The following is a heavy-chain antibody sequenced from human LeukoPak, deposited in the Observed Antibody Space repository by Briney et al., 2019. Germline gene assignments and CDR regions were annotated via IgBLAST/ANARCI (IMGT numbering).Heavy chain of an antibody. V-gene: IGHV1-3*01. CDR2: INAGNGNT. J-gene: IGHJ4*02. Sequence: ASVKVSCKASGYTFTSYAMHWVRQAPGQRLEWMGWINAGNGNTKYSQKFQGRVTITRDTSASTAYMELSSLRSEDTAVYYCARRSGYSSSWYFDYWGQGTLVTVSS. CDR3: ARRSGYSSSWYFDY. CDR1: GYTFTSYA. D-gene: IGHD6-13*01.